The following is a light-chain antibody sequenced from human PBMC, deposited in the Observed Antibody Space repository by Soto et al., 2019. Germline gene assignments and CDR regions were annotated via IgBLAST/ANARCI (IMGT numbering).Light chain of an antibody. J-gene: IGKJ1*01. CDR3: QQYYSTPRT. Sequence: DIVMTQSPDYLAVSLGERATINCKSSQSVLYSSNNKNYLAWYQHKPGQPPKLLIYWASTRESGVPDRFSGSGSGTDFTLTISSLQAEDVAVYYCQQYYSTPRTLGQGTKVEIK. V-gene: IGKV4-1*01. CDR2: WAS. CDR1: QSVLYSSNNKNY.